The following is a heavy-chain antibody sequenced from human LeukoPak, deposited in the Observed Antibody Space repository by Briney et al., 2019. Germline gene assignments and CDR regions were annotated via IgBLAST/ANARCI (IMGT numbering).Heavy chain of an antibody. Sequence: GGSLRLSCSASGFPFSSYAMHWVRQAPGKGLEYVCTYYADSVKGRFTISRDNSKNTLYLQMSSLRAEDTAVYFCVRGYSFGPYGMDVWGQGTTVTVSS. J-gene: IGHJ6*02. D-gene: IGHD2-15*01. V-gene: IGHV3-64D*09. CDR2: T. CDR3: VRGYSFGPYGMDV. CDR1: GFPFSSYA.